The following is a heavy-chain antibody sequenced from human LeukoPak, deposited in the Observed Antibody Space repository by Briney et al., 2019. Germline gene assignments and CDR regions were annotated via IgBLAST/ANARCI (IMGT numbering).Heavy chain of an antibody. J-gene: IGHJ4*02. CDR1: GDSISNYY. Sequence: SETLSLTCTVSGDSISNYYWSWIRQPPGKGLEWLGHISYIGSTNYNPSLNSRVTISVDTSKNQFSLRLSSVTAADTAVYFCASSKPGYSSGLVGYWGQGTLVTVSS. CDR3: ASSKPGYSSGLVGY. CDR2: ISYIGST. D-gene: IGHD6-19*01. V-gene: IGHV4-59*01.